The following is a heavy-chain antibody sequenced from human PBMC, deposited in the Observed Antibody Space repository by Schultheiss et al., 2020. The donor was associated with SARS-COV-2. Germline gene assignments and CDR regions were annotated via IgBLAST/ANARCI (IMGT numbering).Heavy chain of an antibody. J-gene: IGHJ4*02. CDR2: ISGSGGST. D-gene: IGHD3-3*01. V-gene: IGHV3-23*01. Sequence: GESLKISCAASGLTFSSYAMSWVRQAPGKGLEWVSAISGSGGSTYYADSVKGRFTISRDNPKNTLYLQMNSLRAEDTAVYYCAKGAEIFEVVARYFDYWGQGTLVTVSS. CDR1: GLTFSSYA. CDR3: AKGAEIFEVVARYFDY.